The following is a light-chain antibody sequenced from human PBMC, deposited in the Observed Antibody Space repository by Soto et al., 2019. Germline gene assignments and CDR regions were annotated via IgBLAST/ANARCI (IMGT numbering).Light chain of an antibody. CDR3: QHSAHWPLT. Sequence: EIVMTQSPATLSATPGERAILSCRASQSVGTNLAWYQQKPGQAPRLLIYPASARATGVPARFSGSGSEIEFTLTISSLKSEGFAVYYCQHSAHWPLTFGQGPEVEI. CDR1: QSVGTN. V-gene: IGKV3-15*01. CDR2: PAS. J-gene: IGKJ1*01.